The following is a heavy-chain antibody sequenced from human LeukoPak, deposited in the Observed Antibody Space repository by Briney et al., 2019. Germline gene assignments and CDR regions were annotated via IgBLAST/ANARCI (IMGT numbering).Heavy chain of an antibody. CDR3: ARDRGQQLVPGWFDP. V-gene: IGHV4-61*01. CDR1: GGSVSSGSCY. CDR2: IYYSGST. Sequence: PSETLSLTCTVSGGSVSSGSCYWSWIRQPPGQGLEWIGYIYYSGSTNYNPSLKSRVAISVDTSKNQFSLKLSSVTAADTAVYYCARDRGQQLVPGWFDPWGQGTLVTVSS. J-gene: IGHJ5*02. D-gene: IGHD6-13*01.